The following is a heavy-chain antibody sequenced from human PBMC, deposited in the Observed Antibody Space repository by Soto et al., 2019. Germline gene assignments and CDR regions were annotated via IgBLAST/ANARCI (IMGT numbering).Heavy chain of an antibody. D-gene: IGHD2-15*01. CDR2: IYWDDDK. CDR3: AHKGYGSRAFKY. CDR1: GFSLSTSGVC. Sequence: QITLKESGPTLVKPTQTLTLTCTFSGFSLSTSGVCVGWIRQPPGKALELLALIYWDDDKRYRPSLKSRLTITKDTSRYHVVLTMTNMDPVDTVTYYCAHKGYGSRAFKYLGQGTLVTVSS. J-gene: IGHJ4*02. V-gene: IGHV2-5*02.